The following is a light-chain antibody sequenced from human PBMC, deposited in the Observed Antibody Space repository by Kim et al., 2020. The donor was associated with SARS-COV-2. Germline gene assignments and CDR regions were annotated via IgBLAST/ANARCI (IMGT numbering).Light chain of an antibody. CDR3: QQYGSSLPWT. CDR1: QRFSSSY. CDR2: AAS. J-gene: IGKJ1*01. V-gene: IGKV3-20*01. Sequence: PGDRPSRSCSTSQRFSSSYLGWYQQNPGQPPRLLIYAASSRATGIPDRFSGSGSGTDFTLTITRLEPEDFAVYYCQQYGSSLPWTFGQGTKVDIK.